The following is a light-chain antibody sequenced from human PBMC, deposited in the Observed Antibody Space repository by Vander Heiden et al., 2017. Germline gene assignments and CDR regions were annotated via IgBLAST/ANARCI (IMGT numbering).Light chain of an antibody. CDR1: SSDVGNYNL. V-gene: IGLV2-23*02. Sequence: ISCTGISSDVGNYNLLSWYQQHPGKAPKVMIYEVTKRHSGVSNRFSGSKSGNTASLTVSGLQAEDEADYYCCSYAGSGTYVFGGGTKVTVL. CDR3: CSYAGSGTYV. CDR2: EVT. J-gene: IGLJ1*01.